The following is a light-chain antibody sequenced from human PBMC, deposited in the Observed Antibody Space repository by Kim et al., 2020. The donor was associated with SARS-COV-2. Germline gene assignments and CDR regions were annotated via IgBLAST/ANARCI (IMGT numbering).Light chain of an antibody. V-gene: IGKV3-11*01. CDR1: QSVGSY. CDR2: GVS. J-gene: IGKJ1*01. CDR3: QQRTNWPPTWT. Sequence: EIVLTQSPATLSLSPGERATLSCRASQSVGSYLAWYQQKPGQAPRLLIYGVSNRATGIQARFSGSGSGTDFTLTISSLEPEDFAVYYCQQRTNWPPTWTFGQGTKVDIK.